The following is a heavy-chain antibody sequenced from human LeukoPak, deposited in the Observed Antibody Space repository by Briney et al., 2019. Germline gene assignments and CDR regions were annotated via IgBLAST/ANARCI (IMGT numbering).Heavy chain of an antibody. D-gene: IGHD1-7*01. Sequence: SETLSLTCTVSGGSISSYYWSWIRQPPGKGLEWMGYIYYSGITNYNPSLKSRVSTSLDASKNQFSLKLYSVTAADTAVYYCARAGTTPTGGVYYYYGLDVWGQGTTVTVSS. CDR1: GGSISSYY. V-gene: IGHV4-59*01. CDR2: IYYSGIT. CDR3: ARAGTTPTGGVYYYYGLDV. J-gene: IGHJ6*01.